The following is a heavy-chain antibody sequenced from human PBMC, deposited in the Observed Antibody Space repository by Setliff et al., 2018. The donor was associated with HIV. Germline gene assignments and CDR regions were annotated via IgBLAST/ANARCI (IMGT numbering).Heavy chain of an antibody. CDR3: AGENVDIVATTKAIDF. CDR1: GFTFSGAW. J-gene: IGHJ4*02. D-gene: IGHD5-12*01. CDR2: FRGDDRTT. Sequence: QAGGSLRLSCVASGFTFSGAWMHWVRQAPGKGLVWVSRFRGDDRTTNYADSVKGRFTFSSDNAKNTVYLQMDALRAEDTAVYYCAGENVDIVATTKAIDFWGQGTLVTVSS. V-gene: IGHV3-74*01.